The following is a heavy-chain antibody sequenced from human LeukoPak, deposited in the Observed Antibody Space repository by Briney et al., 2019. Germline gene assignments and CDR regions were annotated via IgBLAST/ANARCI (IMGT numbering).Heavy chain of an antibody. CDR3: ARLGDFWSGYYLTFDY. J-gene: IGHJ4*02. V-gene: IGHV3-21*01. CDR1: GFTFSSYS. Sequence: AGGSLRLSCAASGFTFSSYSMNWVRQAPGKGLEWVSSISSSSSYIYYADSVKGRFTISRDNAKNSLYLQMNSLRAEDTAVYYCARLGDFWSGYYLTFDYWGQGTLVTVSS. D-gene: IGHD3-3*01. CDR2: ISSSSSYI.